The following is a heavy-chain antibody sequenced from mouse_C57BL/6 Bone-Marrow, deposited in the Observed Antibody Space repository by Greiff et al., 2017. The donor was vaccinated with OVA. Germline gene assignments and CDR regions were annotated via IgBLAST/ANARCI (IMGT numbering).Heavy chain of an antibody. CDR1: GFTFSSYG. CDR3: ARQVLLRSAY. V-gene: IGHV5-6*01. CDR2: ISSGGSYT. D-gene: IGHD1-1*01. Sequence: EVQRVESGGDLVKPGGSLKLSCAASGFTFSSYGMSWVRQTPDKRLEWVATISSGGSYTYYPDSVKGRFTISRDNAKNTLYLQMSSLKSEDTAMYYCARQVLLRSAYWGQGTLVTVSA. J-gene: IGHJ3*01.